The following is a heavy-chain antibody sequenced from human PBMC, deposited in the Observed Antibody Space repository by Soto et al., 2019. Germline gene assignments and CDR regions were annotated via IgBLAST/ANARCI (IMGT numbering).Heavy chain of an antibody. V-gene: IGHV3-21*01. D-gene: IGHD3-10*01. Sequence: GESLRLSCAASGFTFSSYSMNWVRQAPGKGLEWVSSISSSSSYIYYADSVKGRFTISRDNAKNSLYLQMNSLRAEDTAVYYCARESSVPLPMVRGDPANDYWGQGTLVTVSS. J-gene: IGHJ4*02. CDR2: ISSSSSYI. CDR3: ARESSVPLPMVRGDPANDY. CDR1: GFTFSSYS.